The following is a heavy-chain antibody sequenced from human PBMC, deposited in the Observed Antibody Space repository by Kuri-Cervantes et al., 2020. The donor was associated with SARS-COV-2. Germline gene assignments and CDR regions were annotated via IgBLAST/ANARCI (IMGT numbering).Heavy chain of an antibody. V-gene: IGHV4-39*01. CDR1: GASISSSTYY. Sequence: GSLRLSCTVSGASISSSTYYWGWIRQPPGKGLEWIGSIYYSGSTYYNPSLKSRVTISVDTSKNQFSLKLSSVTAADTAVYYCARRSTSITIFGVVNINPFDYWGQGTLVTVSS. D-gene: IGHD3-3*01. J-gene: IGHJ4*02. CDR2: IYYSGST. CDR3: ARRSTSITIFGVVNINPFDY.